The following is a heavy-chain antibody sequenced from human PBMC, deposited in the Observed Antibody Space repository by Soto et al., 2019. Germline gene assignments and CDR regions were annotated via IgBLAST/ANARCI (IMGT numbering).Heavy chain of an antibody. J-gene: IGHJ4*02. CDR2: ISSSGCTT. CDR3: ATFMTVSRPGWGRASEY. V-gene: IGHV3-23*01. Sequence: GRSLRLSCATSGINFNNYAMSWFRLAPGDRLKWGPFISSSGCTTYYADSVKGRFTISRDNSRNTVFLQMNSLEAEDTAIYYCATFMTVSRPGWGRASEYWGQGTRVTVSS. D-gene: IGHD3-22*01. CDR1: GINFNNYA.